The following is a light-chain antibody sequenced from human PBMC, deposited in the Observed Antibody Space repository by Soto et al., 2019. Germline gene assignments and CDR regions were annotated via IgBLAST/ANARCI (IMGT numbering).Light chain of an antibody. V-gene: IGKV3-15*01. CDR3: QERSKWPLYT. CDR2: GAS. Sequence: EIVMTQSPTTLSVSPGERATLSCRASQSVGSKLIWYQHKPGQAPRLLIYGASARATGIPARFSGSGSGTDFTLTISSVQSEDSATYYCQERSKWPLYTFGQGTTLEIK. CDR1: QSVGSK. J-gene: IGKJ2*01.